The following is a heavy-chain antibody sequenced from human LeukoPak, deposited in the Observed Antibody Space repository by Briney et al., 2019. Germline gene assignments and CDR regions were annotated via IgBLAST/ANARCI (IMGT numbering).Heavy chain of an antibody. J-gene: IGHJ4*02. D-gene: IGHD2-15*01. CDR3: ARVSGGSRKYYFDY. V-gene: IGHV1-3*01. CDR2: INAGNGNT. Sequence: ALVKVSCKASGYTFTSYAMHWVRQAPGQRLEWMGWINAGNGNTKYSQKFQGRVTITRDTSASTAYMELSSLRSEDTAVYYCARVSGGSRKYYFDYWGQGTLVTVSS. CDR1: GYTFTSYA.